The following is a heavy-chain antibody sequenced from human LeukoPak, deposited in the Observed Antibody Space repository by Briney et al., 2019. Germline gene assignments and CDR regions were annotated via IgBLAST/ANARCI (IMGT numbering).Heavy chain of an antibody. CDR3: ARTYSSGWSSYYYGMDV. CDR2: IYPGDSDA. CDR1: GYLFARYW. V-gene: IGHV5-51*01. Sequence: GESLKISRQGSGYLFARYWIGWVRQMPGKGLEWMGIIYPGDSDARYSPSFQGQVTISADKSISTAYLQWSSLKASDTAMYYCARTYSSGWSSYYYGMDVWGQGTTVTVSS. D-gene: IGHD6-19*01. J-gene: IGHJ6*02.